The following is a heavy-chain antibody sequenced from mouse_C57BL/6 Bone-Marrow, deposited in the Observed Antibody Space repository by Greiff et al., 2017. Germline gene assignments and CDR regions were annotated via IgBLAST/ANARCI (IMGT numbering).Heavy chain of an antibody. CDR2: ISDGGSYT. Sequence: EVQRVESGGGLVKPGGSLKLSCAASGFTFSSYAMSWVRQTPEKRLEWVATISDGGSYTYYPDNVKGRFTISRDNAKNNLYLQMSHLKSEDTAMYYCARDWYGSSYLAWFAYWGQGTLVTVSA. V-gene: IGHV5-4*01. J-gene: IGHJ3*01. CDR1: GFTFSSYA. CDR3: ARDWYGSSYLAWFAY. D-gene: IGHD1-1*01.